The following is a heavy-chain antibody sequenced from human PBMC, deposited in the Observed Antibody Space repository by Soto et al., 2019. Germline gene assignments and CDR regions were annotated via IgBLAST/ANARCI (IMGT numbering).Heavy chain of an antibody. CDR2: INHSGST. CDR3: AILHNRAGIDY. V-gene: IGHV4-34*01. D-gene: IGHD6-13*01. J-gene: IGHJ4*02. Sequence: TLSLTCAVYGGSFSGYYWSWIRQPPGKGLEWIGEINHSGSTNYNPSLKSRVTISVDTSKNQFSLKLSSVTAADTAVYYCAILHNRAGIDYWGQGTLVTVSS. CDR1: GGSFSGYY.